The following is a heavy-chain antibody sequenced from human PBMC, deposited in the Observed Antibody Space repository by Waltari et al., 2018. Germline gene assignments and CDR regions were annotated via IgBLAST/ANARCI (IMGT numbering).Heavy chain of an antibody. CDR2: FDPEDGET. CDR1: GYTLTELS. J-gene: IGHJ4*02. Sequence: QVQLVQSGAEVKKPGASVKVSCKVSGYTLTELSMHWVRQAPGKGLEWMGGFDPEDGETIYAQKFQGRVTMTEDTSTDTAYVELSSLRSEDTAVYYCTTGLWELKSYGVFDYWGQGTLVTVSS. D-gene: IGHD1-26*01. V-gene: IGHV1-24*01. CDR3: TTGLWELKSYGVFDY.